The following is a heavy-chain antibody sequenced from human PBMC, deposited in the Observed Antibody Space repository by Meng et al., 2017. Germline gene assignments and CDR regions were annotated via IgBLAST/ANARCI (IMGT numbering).Heavy chain of an antibody. V-gene: IGHV4-61*01. D-gene: IGHD4-17*01. Sequence: QLTGAGPGLVGPSETLSLTCTGSGGSGGSGNYYWSWIRQPPGKGLEWIGYIVYSGSTTYNPSLKTRVTISVDTSKNQFSLKLTSVTAADTAVYFCARDVGGDYETLFDYWGQGTLVTVSS. J-gene: IGHJ4*02. CDR1: GGSGGSGNYY. CDR3: ARDVGGDYETLFDY. CDR2: IVYSGST.